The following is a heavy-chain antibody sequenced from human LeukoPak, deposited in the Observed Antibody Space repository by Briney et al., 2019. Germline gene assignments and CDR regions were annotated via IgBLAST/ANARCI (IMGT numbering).Heavy chain of an antibody. Sequence: GGSLRLSCVASGFTSGFNYSEFWMNWVRQAPGKGLEWVANMKEDGSERYSVDSVEGRLTISRDNAKNSLYLQMNSLRAEDTAVYYCAGGDSSGSIPGVMDVWGKGTTVTVSS. CDR2: MKEDGSER. CDR3: AGGDSSGSIPGVMDV. CDR1: GFTSGFNYSEFW. J-gene: IGHJ6*03. D-gene: IGHD3-22*01. V-gene: IGHV3-7*01.